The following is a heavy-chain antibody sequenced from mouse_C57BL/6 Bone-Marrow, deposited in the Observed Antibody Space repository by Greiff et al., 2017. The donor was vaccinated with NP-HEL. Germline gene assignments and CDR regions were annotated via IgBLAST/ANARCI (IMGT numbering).Heavy chain of an antibody. CDR1: GYTFTSYW. J-gene: IGHJ3*01. V-gene: IGHV1-74*01. D-gene: IGHD2-5*01. CDR3: AIFSNYVWFAY. Sequence: QVQLQQPGAELVKPGASVKVSCKASGYTFTSYWMHWVKQRPGQGLEWIGRIHPSDSDTNSNQKFKGKATLTVDKSYSTAYMQLSSLTSEDSAVYYCAIFSNYVWFAYWGQGTLVTVSA. CDR2: IHPSDSDT.